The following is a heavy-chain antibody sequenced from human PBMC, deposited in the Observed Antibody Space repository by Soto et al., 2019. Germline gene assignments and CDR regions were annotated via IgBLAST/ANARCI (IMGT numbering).Heavy chain of an antibody. CDR2: INSDGTST. CDR3: ARAVRSGSYPYYYYGMDV. CDR1: GFTFSNYW. D-gene: IGHD3-10*01. J-gene: IGHJ6*02. V-gene: IGHV3-74*01. Sequence: EVQVVESGGGLVQPGGSLRLSCAASGFTFSNYWIHWVRQAPGKGLVWVSRINSDGTSTSYADSVKGRFTISRDNAKNTLYLQMNSLRVEHTAVYYCARAVRSGSYPYYYYGMDVWGQGTTVTVSS.